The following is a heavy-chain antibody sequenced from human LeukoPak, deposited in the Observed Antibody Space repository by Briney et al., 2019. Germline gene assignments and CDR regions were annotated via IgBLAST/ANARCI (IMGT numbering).Heavy chain of an antibody. J-gene: IGHJ4*02. CDR1: GGSFSGYY. CDR3: ARAMTTVTTGFDY. D-gene: IGHD4-17*01. V-gene: IGHV4-34*01. CDR2: INHSGST. Sequence: SETLSLTCAVYGGSFSGYYWSWIRQPPGEGLEWIGEINHSGSTNYNPSLTSRVTISVGTSKNQCSLKLSSVTAADTAVYYCARAMTTVTTGFDYWGQGALVSVSS.